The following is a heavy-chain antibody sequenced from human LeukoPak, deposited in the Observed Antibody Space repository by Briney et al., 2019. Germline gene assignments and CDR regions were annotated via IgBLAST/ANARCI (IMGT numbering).Heavy chain of an antibody. CDR1: GFTFSSYS. Sequence: GGSLRLSCAASGFTFSSYSMTWFRQAPGKGLEWVSSISSRSSYIYYADSVKGRVTISRDNAKNSLYLQMNSLRAEDTAVFYCARTPTEYCTNGVCRYWYFDLWGRGTLVTVSS. D-gene: IGHD2-8*01. V-gene: IGHV3-21*01. CDR2: ISSRSSYI. CDR3: ARTPTEYCTNGVCRYWYFDL. J-gene: IGHJ2*01.